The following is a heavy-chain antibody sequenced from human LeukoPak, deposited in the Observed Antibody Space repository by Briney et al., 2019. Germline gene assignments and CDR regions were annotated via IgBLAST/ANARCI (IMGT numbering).Heavy chain of an antibody. V-gene: IGHV3-15*01. CDR3: TTEVRTDAFDI. CDR2: IKSKTDGGTT. Sequence: GGSLRLSCAASGFPFSNAWMSWVRQAPVKGLEWVGRIKSKTDGGTTDYAAPVKGRFTISRDDSKNTLYLQMNSLKIEDTAVYYCTTEVRTDAFDIWGQGTMVTVSS. J-gene: IGHJ3*02. D-gene: IGHD2-21*01. CDR1: GFPFSNAW.